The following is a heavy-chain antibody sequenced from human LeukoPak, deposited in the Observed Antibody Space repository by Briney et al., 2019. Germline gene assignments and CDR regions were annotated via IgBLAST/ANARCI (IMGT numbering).Heavy chain of an antibody. D-gene: IGHD2/OR15-2a*01. CDR1: GFIFTKYW. Sequence: GGSLRLSCAASGFIFTKYWMHWVRQAPGKGLVWVSHVNSDGSATSYADSVKGRFTISRDNAKDTVCLHMNSLRAEDTAVYYCTSFYETNWGQGTLVTVSS. J-gene: IGHJ4*02. CDR2: VNSDGSAT. V-gene: IGHV3-74*01. CDR3: TSFYETN.